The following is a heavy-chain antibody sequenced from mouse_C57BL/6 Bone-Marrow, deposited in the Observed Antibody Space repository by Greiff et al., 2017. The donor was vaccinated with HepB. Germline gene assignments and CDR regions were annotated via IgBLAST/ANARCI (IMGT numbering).Heavy chain of an antibody. CDR1: GFTFSSYA. J-gene: IGHJ4*01. V-gene: IGHV5-4*01. D-gene: IGHD2-4*01. Sequence: EVQGVESGGGLVKPGGSLKLSCAASGFTFSSYAMSWVRQTPEKRLEWVATISDGGSYTYYPDNVKGRFTISRDNAKNNLYLQMSHLKSEDTAMYYCARDRYDYLYAMDYWGQGTSVTVSS. CDR2: ISDGGSYT. CDR3: ARDRYDYLYAMDY.